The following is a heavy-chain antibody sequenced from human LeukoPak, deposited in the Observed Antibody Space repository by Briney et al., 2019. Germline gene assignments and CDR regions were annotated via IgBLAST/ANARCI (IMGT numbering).Heavy chain of an antibody. J-gene: IGHJ6*02. Sequence: ASVTVSYKASGYTFTSYDINWVRQATGQGLEWMGWISAYNGNTNYAQKLQGRVTMTTDTSTSTAYMELRSLRSDDTAVYYCARETGIASYYYYYGMDVWGQGTTVTVSS. V-gene: IGHV1-18*01. CDR1: GYTFTSYD. CDR3: ARETGIASYYYYYGMDV. CDR2: ISAYNGNT. D-gene: IGHD1-14*01.